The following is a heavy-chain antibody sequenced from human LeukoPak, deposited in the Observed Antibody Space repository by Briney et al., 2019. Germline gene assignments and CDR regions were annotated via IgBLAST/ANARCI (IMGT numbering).Heavy chain of an antibody. CDR1: GYTFSSYN. J-gene: IGHJ4*02. Sequence: GGSLRLSCTASGYTFSSYNMNWVRQAPGQGLEWMGFISSSSSYIYYADSVQGRFTISRDNAKNSLYLQMNSLRAEDTAVYLWARGSGSVGSVSTVLDYWGRGTLVSVPS. CDR2: ISSSSSYI. D-gene: IGHD3-10*01. V-gene: IGHV3-21*01. CDR3: ARGSGSVGSVSTVLDY.